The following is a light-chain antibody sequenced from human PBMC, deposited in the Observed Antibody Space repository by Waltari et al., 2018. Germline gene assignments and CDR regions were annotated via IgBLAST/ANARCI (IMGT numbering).Light chain of an antibody. CDR3: QQYNKWPLT. Sequence: EIVMTQSPATLSVSPGERATLSCRASQSVGSNLAWYQQKPGQAPRLLIYGASTRATGIAARFSGSGCGTEFTLNISSLQAEDVAVCYCQQYNKWPLTFGQGTKLEIK. CDR2: GAS. V-gene: IGKV3D-15*01. J-gene: IGKJ2*01. CDR1: QSVGSN.